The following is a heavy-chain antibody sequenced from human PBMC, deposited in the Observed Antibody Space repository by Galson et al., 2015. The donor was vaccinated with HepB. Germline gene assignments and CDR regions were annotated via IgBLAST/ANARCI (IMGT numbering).Heavy chain of an antibody. CDR2: ISSGSSTI. Sequence: LRLSCATSGFTFSTYGMNWVRQAPGKGLEWVSFISSGSSTIYYADSVKGRFTISRDNAKNSLYLQMNSLRAEDTAVYYCAKDSVRTVDYWGQGTLVTVSS. J-gene: IGHJ4*02. CDR1: GFTFSTYG. V-gene: IGHV3-48*04. CDR3: AKDSVRTVDY.